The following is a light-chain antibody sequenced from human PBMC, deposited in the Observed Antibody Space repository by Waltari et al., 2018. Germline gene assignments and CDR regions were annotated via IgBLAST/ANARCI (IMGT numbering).Light chain of an antibody. Sequence: EIVLIQSPATLALSPGERATLSCRASQSVRNYLAWFQQKPGQVPRPLIYDTSNRGTGVPARFSGSGSGTDFTLTISSLESEDFAVYYCQQRSSWPLTFGGGTKVQIK. CDR2: DTS. CDR3: QQRSSWPLT. J-gene: IGKJ4*01. V-gene: IGKV3-11*01. CDR1: QSVRNY.